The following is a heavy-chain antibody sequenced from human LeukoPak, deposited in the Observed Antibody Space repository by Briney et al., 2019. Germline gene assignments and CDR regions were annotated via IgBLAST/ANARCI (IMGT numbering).Heavy chain of an antibody. CDR3: ARDKNSGECVSNSCYGVWPLDI. V-gene: IGHV1-69*05. Sequence: ASVKASCKASGGTFSINAITWVRQAPGQGLEWMGGIIPISETPKYTQKFQGRVTIATDESTNTAYMELSSLRSEDTAVYYCARDKNSGECVSNSCYGVWPLDIWGQGTMVTVSS. D-gene: IGHD2-2*01. CDR1: GGTFSINA. J-gene: IGHJ3*02. CDR2: IIPISETP.